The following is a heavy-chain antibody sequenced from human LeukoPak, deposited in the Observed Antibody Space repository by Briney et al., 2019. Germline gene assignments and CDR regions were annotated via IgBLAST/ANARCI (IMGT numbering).Heavy chain of an antibody. CDR1: GYTFTSYY. CDR2: INPSGGST. Sequence: GASVKVSCKASGYTFTSYYMHWVRQAPGQGLEGMGIINPSGGSTSYAQKFQGRLTMTRDTSTSTVYMELSSLRSEDTAVYYCARVRSRVRGAFDIWGQGTMVTVSS. V-gene: IGHV1-46*01. J-gene: IGHJ3*02. CDR3: ARVRSRVRGAFDI. D-gene: IGHD3-10*01.